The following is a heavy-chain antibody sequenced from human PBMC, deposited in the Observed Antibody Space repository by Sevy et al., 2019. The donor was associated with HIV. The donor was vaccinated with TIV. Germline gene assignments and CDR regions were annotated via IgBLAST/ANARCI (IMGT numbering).Heavy chain of an antibody. CDR2: ISSSGGNT. CDR1: RFTFSSYA. Sequence: GESLKISCAASRFTFSSYAMSWVRQAPGKGLEWVSGISSSGGNTYYADSVKGRFTISRDNSKNTLYLQMSSLRAEDTAVYYCARRDSSSWFDPWGQGSLVTVSS. D-gene: IGHD3-22*01. J-gene: IGHJ5*02. V-gene: IGHV3-23*01. CDR3: ARRDSSSWFDP.